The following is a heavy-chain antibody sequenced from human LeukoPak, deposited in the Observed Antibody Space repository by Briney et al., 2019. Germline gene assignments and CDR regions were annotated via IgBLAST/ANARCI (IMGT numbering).Heavy chain of an antibody. D-gene: IGHD1-14*01. CDR2: INPNNGDT. V-gene: IGHV1-2*02. Sequence: ASVKVSCKASGYTFTGYYMHWVRQAPGQGLEWMGWINPNNGDTHYAQKFQGTVTMTRDTSISTPYMELSSLRPDDTAVYYCARGVAGVYFYYYMDVWGKGTRVSVSS. J-gene: IGHJ6*03. CDR1: GYTFTGYY. CDR3: ARGVAGVYFYYYMDV.